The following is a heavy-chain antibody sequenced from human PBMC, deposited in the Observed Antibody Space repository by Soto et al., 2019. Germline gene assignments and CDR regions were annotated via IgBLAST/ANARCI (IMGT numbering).Heavy chain of an antibody. V-gene: IGHV3-30*18. CDR3: AKDYSSGYYFDY. CDR1: GFTLSSYG. Sequence: QAGGSLRLSCAASGFTLSSYGMHWVRQAPGKGLEWVAVISYDGSNKYYGDSVKGRFTISRDNSKNTLYLQMNSLRAEDTAVYYCAKDYSSGYYFDYWGQGTLVTVSS. CDR2: ISYDGSNK. J-gene: IGHJ4*02. D-gene: IGHD3-22*01.